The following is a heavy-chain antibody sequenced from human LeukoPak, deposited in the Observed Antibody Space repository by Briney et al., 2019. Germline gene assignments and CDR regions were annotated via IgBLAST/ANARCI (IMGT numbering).Heavy chain of an antibody. CDR1: GGSISSGSYY. J-gene: IGHJ4*02. CDR3: ARDSRWLGFDY. V-gene: IGHV4-61*02. Sequence: SETLSLTCTVSGGSISSGSYYWSWIRQPAGKGLEWIGRIYISGSTNYNPSLKSRVTISVDTSKNQFSLKLSSVTAADTAVYYCARDSRWLGFDYWGQGTLVTVSS. D-gene: IGHD3-22*01. CDR2: IYISGST.